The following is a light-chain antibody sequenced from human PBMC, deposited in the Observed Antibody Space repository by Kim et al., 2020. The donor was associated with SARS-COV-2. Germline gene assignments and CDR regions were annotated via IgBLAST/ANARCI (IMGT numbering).Light chain of an antibody. CDR3: QQYSDWPPSLT. V-gene: IGKV3-11*01. Sequence: PGERATRSCRASQSVKSHLGWYQQKPGQAPRLLMYDVSNRATGIPARFSGSGFGTDFTLTINSLEPEDFAVYYCQQYSDWPPSLTFGGGTKVDIK. CDR1: QSVKSH. CDR2: DVS. J-gene: IGKJ4*01.